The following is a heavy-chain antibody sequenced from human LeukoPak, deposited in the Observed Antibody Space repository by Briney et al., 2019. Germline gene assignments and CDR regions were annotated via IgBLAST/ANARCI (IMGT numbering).Heavy chain of an antibody. J-gene: IGHJ4*02. CDR2: IYYSGST. Sequence: SETLSLTCTVSGGSISSSSYYWGWIRQPPGKGLEWIGSIYYSGSTYYNPSLKSRVTISVDTSKNQFSLKLSSVTAADTAVYSCATHSSVGIYYFDYWGQGTLVTVSS. D-gene: IGHD1-26*01. CDR1: GGSISSSSYY. CDR3: ATHSSVGIYYFDY. V-gene: IGHV4-39*01.